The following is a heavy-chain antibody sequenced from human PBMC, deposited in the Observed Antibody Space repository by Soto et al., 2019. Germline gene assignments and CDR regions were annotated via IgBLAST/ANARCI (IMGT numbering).Heavy chain of an antibody. CDR3: ATMNGYFEY. J-gene: IGHJ4*02. D-gene: IGHD3-22*01. CDR2: ITATGDRT. V-gene: IGHV3-23*01. Sequence: PGGSLRLSCADSGFRFSSYNMSWVRQTPGKGLEWVAAITATGDRTYYADSVTGRFTISRDNSKKTHYLQMTSLRAEDMAMYYCATMNGYFEYWGQGTPVTVSS. CDR1: GFRFSSYN.